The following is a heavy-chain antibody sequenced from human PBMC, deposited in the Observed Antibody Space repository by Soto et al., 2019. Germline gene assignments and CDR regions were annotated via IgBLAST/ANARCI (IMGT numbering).Heavy chain of an antibody. V-gene: IGHV1-46*01. Sequence: ASVKVSCKASGCIFTSYYMHWVRQAPGQGLEWMGIINPSGGSTSYAQKFQGRVTMTRDTSTSTVYMELSSLRSEDTAVYYCARVGPVGTEFDYWGQGTLVTVSS. CDR2: INPSGGST. D-gene: IGHD1-26*01. CDR1: GCIFTSYY. CDR3: ARVGPVGTEFDY. J-gene: IGHJ4*02.